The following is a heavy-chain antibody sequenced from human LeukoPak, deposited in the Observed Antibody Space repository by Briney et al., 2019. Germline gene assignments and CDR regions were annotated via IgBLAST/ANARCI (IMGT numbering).Heavy chain of an antibody. D-gene: IGHD3-3*01. Sequence: GGSLRLSCAASGFTFSDAWMIWVRQAPGKGLEWVPSISSSSSYIYYADSVKGRFTISRDNAKNSLYLQMNSLRAEDTAVYYCARGLTISLFDYWGQGTLVTVSS. CDR3: ARGLTISLFDY. V-gene: IGHV3-21*01. CDR1: GFTFSDAW. J-gene: IGHJ4*02. CDR2: ISSSSSYI.